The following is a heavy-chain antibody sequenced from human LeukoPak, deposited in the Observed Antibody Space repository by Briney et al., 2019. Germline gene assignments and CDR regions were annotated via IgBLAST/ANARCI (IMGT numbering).Heavy chain of an antibody. CDR2: IYWNDDK. CDR1: GFSLRTRGVG. Sequence: SGPTLVKPTQTLTLTCTFSGFSLRTRGVGVGWIRQPPGKALEWLSLIYWNDDKRYSPSLKSRLTITKDTSKNQVVLTMTNMDPVDTATYYCAHRLDDFWSGYYYFDYWGQGTLVTVSS. CDR3: AHRLDDFWSGYYYFDY. D-gene: IGHD3-3*01. J-gene: IGHJ4*02. V-gene: IGHV2-5*01.